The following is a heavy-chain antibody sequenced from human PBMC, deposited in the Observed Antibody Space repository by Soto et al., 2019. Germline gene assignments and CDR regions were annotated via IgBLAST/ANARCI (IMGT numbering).Heavy chain of an antibody. CDR2: TDPLDSYSHT. J-gene: IGHJ3*02. CDR1: GYSFDNYW. CDR3: SRLRPMSRSFDI. Sequence: GESLKISCKGSGYSFDNYWITWVPQMPGKGLKLMGRTDPLDSYSHTNYSPSFQGHVTISADKSISTAYLQWSSLTASDTAMYYCSRLRPMSRSFDIWGQGTMVTVSS. V-gene: IGHV5-10-1*01.